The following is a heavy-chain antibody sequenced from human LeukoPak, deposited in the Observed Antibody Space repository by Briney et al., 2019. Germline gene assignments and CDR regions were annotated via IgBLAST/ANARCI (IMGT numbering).Heavy chain of an antibody. CDR3: ARTQLRGFYFDY. V-gene: IGHV4-38-2*01. CDR2: IYHSGST. CDR1: GYSISSGYY. Sequence: SETLSLTCAVPGYSISSGYYWGWIRQPPGKGLEWIGSIYHSGSTYYNPSLKSRVTISVDTSKNQFSLKLSSVTAADTAVYYCARTQLRGFYFDYWGQGTLVTVSS. D-gene: IGHD3-10*01. J-gene: IGHJ4*02.